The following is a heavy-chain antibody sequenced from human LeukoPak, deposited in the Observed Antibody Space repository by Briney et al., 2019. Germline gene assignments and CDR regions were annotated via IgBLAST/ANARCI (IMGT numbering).Heavy chain of an antibody. CDR1: GFTFSDYY. D-gene: IGHD1-26*01. V-gene: IGHV3-21*01. Sequence: GGSLRLSCAASGFTFSDYYMNWIRQAPGKGLEWVSSISSSSSYIYYADSVKGRFTISRDNAKNSLYLQMNSLRAEDTAVYYCARGPSGGYPGAFDIWGQGTMVTVSS. J-gene: IGHJ3*02. CDR3: ARGPSGGYPGAFDI. CDR2: ISSSSSYI.